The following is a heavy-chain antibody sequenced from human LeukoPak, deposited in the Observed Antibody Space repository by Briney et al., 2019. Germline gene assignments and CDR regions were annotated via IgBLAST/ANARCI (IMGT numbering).Heavy chain of an antibody. J-gene: IGHJ6*03. Sequence: GALRLSCAASGFTFSSYSMNWVRQAPGKGLEWVSSISSSSSYIYYADSVKGRFTISRDNAKNSLYLQMNSLRAEDTAVYYCARDRADYYYYMDVWGKGTTVTVSS. CDR1: GFTFSSYS. CDR2: ISSSSSYI. CDR3: ARDRADYYYYMDV. V-gene: IGHV3-21*01. D-gene: IGHD6-19*01.